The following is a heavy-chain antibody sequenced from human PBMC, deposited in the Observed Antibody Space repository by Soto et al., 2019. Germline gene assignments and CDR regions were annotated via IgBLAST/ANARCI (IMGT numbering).Heavy chain of an antibody. J-gene: IGHJ4*02. CDR2: IKSKIDGGTT. Sequence: GGSLRLSCAASGFTFSDAWMTWVRQAPGKGLEWVGRIKSKIDGGTTNYAAPVKGRFTISRDDSKNTLFLQMNSLKSEDTAVYYCTTDGDSAMIFVGYWRQGTLVTVSS. V-gene: IGHV3-15*01. CDR1: GFTFSDAW. CDR3: TTDGDSAMIFVGY. D-gene: IGHD5-18*01.